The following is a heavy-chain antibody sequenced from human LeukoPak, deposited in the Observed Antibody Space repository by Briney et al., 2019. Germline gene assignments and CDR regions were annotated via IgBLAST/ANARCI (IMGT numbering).Heavy chain of an antibody. CDR2: ISGSGGST. CDR3: AKDIVVVVAADRFDY. D-gene: IGHD2-15*01. V-gene: IGHV3-23*01. CDR1: GFTFSSYA. Sequence: PGGCLRLSCAASGFTFSSYAMSWVRQAPGKGLEWVSAISGSGGSTYYADSVKGRFTISRDNSKNTLYLQMNSLRAEDTAVYYCAKDIVVVVAADRFDYWGQGTLVTVSS. J-gene: IGHJ4*02.